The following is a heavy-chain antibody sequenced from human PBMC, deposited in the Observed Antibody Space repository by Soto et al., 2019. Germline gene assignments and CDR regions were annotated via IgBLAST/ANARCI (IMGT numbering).Heavy chain of an antibody. CDR1: GGSISSYY. Sequence: SETLSLTCTVSGGSISSYYWSWIRQPPGKGLEWIGYIYYSGITNYTPSLKSRVSTSLDPSKNQFSLKLTSVTAADTAVYYCSSHRRGFAFQWGQGTLATVSS. D-gene: IGHD3-3*02. J-gene: IGHJ4*02. CDR2: IYYSGIT. V-gene: IGHV4-59*01. CDR3: SSHRRGFAFQ.